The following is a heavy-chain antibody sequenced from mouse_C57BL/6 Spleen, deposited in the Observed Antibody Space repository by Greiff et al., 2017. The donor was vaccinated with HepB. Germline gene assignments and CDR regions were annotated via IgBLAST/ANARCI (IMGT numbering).Heavy chain of an antibody. V-gene: IGHV1-52*01. CDR3: ARDYYGTSYWYFDV. J-gene: IGHJ1*03. D-gene: IGHD1-1*01. CDR2: IDPSDSET. Sequence: QVQLQQPGAELVRPGSSVKLSCKASGYTFTSYWMHWVKQRPIQGLEWIGNIDPSDSETHYNQKFKDKATLTVDKSSSTAYMQLSSLKSEDSAVYYCARDYYGTSYWYFDVWGTGTTVTVSS. CDR1: GYTFTSYW.